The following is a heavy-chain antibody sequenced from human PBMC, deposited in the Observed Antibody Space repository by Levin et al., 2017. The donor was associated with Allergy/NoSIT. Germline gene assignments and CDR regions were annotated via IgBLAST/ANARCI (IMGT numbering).Heavy chain of an antibody. CDR2: ISSSSTYI. CDR3: ARDGGPTTAMVHSLLDD. V-gene: IGHV3-21*01. J-gene: IGHJ4*02. Sequence: AGGSLRLSCAASGFTFSHYAMNWVLQAPGKGLEWVSSISSSSTYIYYVDSVKGRFTISRDNAKTSLYLQMNSLRAEDTAVYYCARDGGPTTAMVHSLLDDWGQGTLVTVAA. CDR1: GFTFSHYA. D-gene: IGHD5-18*01.